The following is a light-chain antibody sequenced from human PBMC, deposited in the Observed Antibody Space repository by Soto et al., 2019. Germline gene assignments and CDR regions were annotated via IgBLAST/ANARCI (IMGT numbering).Light chain of an antibody. CDR1: SSDVGTYNL. J-gene: IGLJ2*01. V-gene: IGLV2-23*01. Sequence: QSVLTQPASGSGSPGQSRTISFTGTSSDVGTYNLVCWYQQPPGKAPKRMIYDDSKRPSGVSNRFSGSKSGNTASLTISGLQAEDEADYYCCSYAGSSTFHVIFGGGTKVTVL. CDR2: DDS. CDR3: CSYAGSSTFHVI.